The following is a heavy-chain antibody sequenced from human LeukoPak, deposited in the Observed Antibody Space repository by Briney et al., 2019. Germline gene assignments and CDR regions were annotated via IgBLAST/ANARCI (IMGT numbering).Heavy chain of an antibody. Sequence: QPGGSLRLSCAASGFTFSSYAMSWVRQAPGKGLEWVSAISGSGGSTYYADSVKGRFTISRDNSKNTLYLQMNSLRVEDTAVYYCARGHVTGSDRHWDYWGQGVLVTVSS. V-gene: IGHV3-23*01. J-gene: IGHJ4*02. CDR2: ISGSGGST. D-gene: IGHD3-9*01. CDR3: ARGHVTGSDRHWDY. CDR1: GFTFSSYA.